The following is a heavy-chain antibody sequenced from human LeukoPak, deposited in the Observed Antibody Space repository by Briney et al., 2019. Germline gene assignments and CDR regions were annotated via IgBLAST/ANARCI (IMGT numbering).Heavy chain of an antibody. CDR2: IIPILGIA. CDR1: GGTFSSYA. CDR3: ARESGEDYDSSGYYDY. V-gene: IGHV1-69*04. D-gene: IGHD3-22*01. J-gene: IGHJ4*02. Sequence: SVKVSCKASGGTFSSYAISWVRQAPGQGLEWMGRIIPILGIANYAQKFQGRVTITADKSTSTAYMELSSLRSEDTAVYYCARESGEDYDSSGYYDYWGQGTLVTVSS.